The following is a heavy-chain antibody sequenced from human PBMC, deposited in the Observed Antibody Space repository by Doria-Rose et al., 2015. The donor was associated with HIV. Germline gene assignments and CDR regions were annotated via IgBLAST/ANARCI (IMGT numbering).Heavy chain of an antibody. Sequence: QVQLQQWGPGLVKPSETLSLTCSVSGGSISHYYWSWIRQPPGKGLAYIGDIFYTGSTNYSPSLKSRVSISIYTSKNKFSLRLSSVTAADTAVYYCARVPSGTYDYWGQGTLVTVSS. CDR3: ARVPSGTYDY. D-gene: IGHD1-26*01. J-gene: IGHJ4*02. CDR2: IFYTGST. CDR1: GGSISHYY. V-gene: IGHV4-59*01.